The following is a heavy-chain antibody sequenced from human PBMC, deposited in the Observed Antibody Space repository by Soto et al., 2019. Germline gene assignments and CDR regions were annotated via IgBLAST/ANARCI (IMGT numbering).Heavy chain of an antibody. J-gene: IGHJ6*02. D-gene: IGHD3-10*01. Sequence: GASVKVSCKASGGTFSSYAISWVRQAPGQGLEWMGGIIPIFGTANYAQKFQGRVTIPADESTSTAYMELSSLRSEDTDVYFCARGEAYLREVTFYYHCMDVWGQGTTVTVSS. CDR1: GGTFSSYA. CDR2: IIPIFGTA. V-gene: IGHV1-69*13. CDR3: ARGEAYLREVTFYYHCMDV.